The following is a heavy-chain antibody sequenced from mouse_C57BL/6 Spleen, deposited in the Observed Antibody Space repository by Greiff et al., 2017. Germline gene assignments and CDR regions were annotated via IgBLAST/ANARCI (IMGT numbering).Heavy chain of an antibody. CDR3: ARWGDYGWYFDV. Sequence: VQLQQPGAELVRPGSSVKLSCKASGYTFTSYWMHWVKQRPIQGLEWIGNIDPSDSETHYNQKFKDKATLTVDKSSSTAYMQLSSLTSEDSAVYYGARWGDYGWYFDVWGTGTTVTVSS. V-gene: IGHV1-52*01. J-gene: IGHJ1*03. CDR1: GYTFTSYW. D-gene: IGHD2-4*01. CDR2: IDPSDSET.